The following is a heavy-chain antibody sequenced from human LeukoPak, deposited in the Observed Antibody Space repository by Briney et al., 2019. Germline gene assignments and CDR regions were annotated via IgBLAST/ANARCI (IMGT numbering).Heavy chain of an antibody. CDR1: GFTFSNYF. CDR3: ASPNAMDV. CDR2: INTDESTT. J-gene: IGHJ6*02. V-gene: IGHV3-74*01. Sequence: GGSLRLSCAAYGFTFSNYFMHWVRQAPGKGLVWVSHINTDESTTNYADSVKGRFTISRDNAKNTLYLQMNSLRAEDTAVYYCASPNAMDVWGQGTTVTVSS.